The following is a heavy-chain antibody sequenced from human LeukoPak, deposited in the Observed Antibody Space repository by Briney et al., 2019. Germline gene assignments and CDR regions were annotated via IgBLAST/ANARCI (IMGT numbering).Heavy chain of an antibody. Sequence: ASVKVSCKASGGTFSSYAISWVRQAPGQGLEWMGRIIPIFGTANYAQKFQGRVTITTDESTSTAYMELSSLRSDDTAVYYCVPPPYSSSYYSDYWGQGTLVTVSS. CDR3: VPPPYSSSYYSDY. J-gene: IGHJ4*02. D-gene: IGHD3-22*01. V-gene: IGHV1-69*05. CDR1: GGTFSSYA. CDR2: IIPIFGTA.